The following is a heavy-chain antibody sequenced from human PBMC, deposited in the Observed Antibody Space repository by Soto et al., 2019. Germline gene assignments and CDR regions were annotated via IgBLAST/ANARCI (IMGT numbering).Heavy chain of an antibody. V-gene: IGHV1-3*01. CDR3: ARGIATGQLDP. Sequence: QVQLGRPGAELRRPGASVKISCKPSGYTFTRYTINGVRQAPGQRLGWMGWINPDNGNTKSSQKFQDRVIITRDTSASTAYMDLSSLRSEDTAVYYCARGIATGQLDPWGQGTLVTVSS. CDR2: INPDNGNT. CDR1: GYTFTRYT. D-gene: IGHD2-15*01. J-gene: IGHJ5*02.